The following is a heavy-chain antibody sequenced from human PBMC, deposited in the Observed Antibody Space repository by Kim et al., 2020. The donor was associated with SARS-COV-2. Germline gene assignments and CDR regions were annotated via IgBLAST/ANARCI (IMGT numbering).Heavy chain of an antibody. V-gene: IGHV1-2*02. CDR2: RGGT. Sequence: RGGTNYAQKLQGRVTMTRHTSISKAYMELSRLRSDDTAVYYCARDYFDYWGQGTLVTVSS. J-gene: IGHJ4*02. CDR3: ARDYFDY.